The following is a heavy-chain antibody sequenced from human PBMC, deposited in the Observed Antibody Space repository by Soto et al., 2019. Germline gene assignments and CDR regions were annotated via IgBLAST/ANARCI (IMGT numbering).Heavy chain of an antibody. V-gene: IGHV1-18*01. CDR3: ARDPVAGTYFDY. CDR2: INAYNGNT. CDR1: GHTFTTYG. Sequence: GASVKVSCKASGHTFTTYGISWVRQAPGQGLEWMGWINAYNGNTNYAQKLQGRVTMTTDTSTSTAYMELRSLRSDDTAVYYCARDPVAGTYFDYWGQGTLVTVSS. J-gene: IGHJ4*02. D-gene: IGHD6-19*01.